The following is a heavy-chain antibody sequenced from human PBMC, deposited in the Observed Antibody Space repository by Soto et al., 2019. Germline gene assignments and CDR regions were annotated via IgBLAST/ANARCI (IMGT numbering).Heavy chain of an antibody. CDR3: ARGQGYCSGGSCYDYFDY. V-gene: IGHV4-31*03. CDR2: INYSEIT. CDR1: GGSISSGGYY. J-gene: IGHJ4*02. D-gene: IGHD2-15*01. Sequence: QVQLQESGPGLVKPSQTLSLTCTVSGGSISSGGYYWSWIRQHPGKGLEWIGYINYSEITYYNPSFKSRVTISIDTSKNQFSLHLSSVTAADTAVYYCARGQGYCSGGSCYDYFDYWGQGTLVTVSS.